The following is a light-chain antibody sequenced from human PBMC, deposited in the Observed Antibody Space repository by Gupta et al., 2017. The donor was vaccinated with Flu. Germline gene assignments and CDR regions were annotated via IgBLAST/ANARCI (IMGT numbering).Light chain of an antibody. CDR1: QSLVYSDGNTY. J-gene: IGKJ1*01. V-gene: IGKV2-30*01. CDR2: QVS. CDR3: MQGSRWPWA. Sequence: DVVMTQSQLSLPVTLGQPASISCRSSQSLVYSDGNTYLHWFQQRPGQSPRRLIYQVSHRESGVPDRFSGSGSGADFTLKISRGEAEDVGVYYCMQGSRWPWAFGQGTKVEIK.